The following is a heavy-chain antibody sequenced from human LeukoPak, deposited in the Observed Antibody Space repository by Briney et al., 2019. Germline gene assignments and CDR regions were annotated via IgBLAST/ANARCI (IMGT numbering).Heavy chain of an antibody. V-gene: IGHV4-31*01. J-gene: IGHJ4*02. CDR3: ARGGRPAAAGTGY. D-gene: IGHD6-13*01. Sequence: SETLSLTCTVSGGSISSGGYYWSWIRQHPGKGLEWIGYIYYSGSTYYNPSLKSLFTISVDTSKNQFSLKLSSVTAADAAVYYCARGGRPAAAGTGYWGQGTLVTVSS. CDR2: IYYSGST. CDR1: GGSISSGGYY.